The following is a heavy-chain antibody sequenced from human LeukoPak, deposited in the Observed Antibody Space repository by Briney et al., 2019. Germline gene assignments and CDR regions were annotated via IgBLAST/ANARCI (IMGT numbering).Heavy chain of an antibody. CDR2: INHSGST. Sequence: SETLSLTCAVYGGSFSGYYWSWIRQPPGKGLEWIGEINHSGSTNYNPSLKSRVTISVDTSKNQFSLKLSSVTAADTAVYYCARRYGTVDYWGQGTLVTVSS. CDR1: GGSFSGYY. D-gene: IGHD1-1*01. V-gene: IGHV4-34*01. J-gene: IGHJ4*02. CDR3: ARRYGTVDY.